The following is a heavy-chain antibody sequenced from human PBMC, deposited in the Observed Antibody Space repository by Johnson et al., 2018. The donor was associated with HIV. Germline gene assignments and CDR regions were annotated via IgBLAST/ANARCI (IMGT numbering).Heavy chain of an antibody. CDR2: IWYDGSNK. V-gene: IGHV3-33*06. J-gene: IGHJ3*02. CDR3: VKGIDSSSWYAFAI. CDR1: GFTFNSYG. Sequence: VQLVESGGGVVQPGRSLRLSCAASGFTFNSYGMHWVRQAPGKGLEWVAVIWYDGSNKYYADSVKGRFTISRDNSKNTLYLQMNSLRAEDTAVYYCVKGIDSSSWYAFAIWGQGTMVTVSS. D-gene: IGHD6-13*01.